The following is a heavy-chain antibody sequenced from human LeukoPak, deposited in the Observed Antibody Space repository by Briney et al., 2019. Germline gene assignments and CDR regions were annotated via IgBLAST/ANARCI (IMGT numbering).Heavy chain of an antibody. CDR2: IYYSGST. D-gene: IGHD6-19*01. Sequence: SETLSLTCTVSGGSISGYYWSWIRQPPGKGLEWIGFIYYSGSTNYNPSFKSRLTISVDTSKNQFSLKLSSLTAADTAVYYCVRTPQVQVAGTGDDYWGQETLVTVSS. J-gene: IGHJ4*02. V-gene: IGHV4-59*08. CDR1: GGSISGYY. CDR3: VRTPQVQVAGTGDDY.